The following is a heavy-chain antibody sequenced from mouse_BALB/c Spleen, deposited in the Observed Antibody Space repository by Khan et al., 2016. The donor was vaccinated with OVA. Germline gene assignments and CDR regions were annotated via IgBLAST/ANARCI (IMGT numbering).Heavy chain of an antibody. D-gene: IGHD2-3*01. V-gene: IGHV14-3*02. CDR2: IDPPNDAS. Sequence: EVQLVESGAELVKPGASVKLSCSASGFTFNNTEIHWMKQTPEQGLEWVGCIDPPNDASKYAPNFQGKATLTADTSTNTAFLQLIIPSSEDAAVYYYATLYDNPFAFWGQGTLLSVSA. CDR3: ATLYDNPFAF. CDR1: GFTFNNTE. J-gene: IGHJ3*01.